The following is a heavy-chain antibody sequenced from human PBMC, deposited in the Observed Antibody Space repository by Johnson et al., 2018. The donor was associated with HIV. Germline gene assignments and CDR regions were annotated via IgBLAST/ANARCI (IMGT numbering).Heavy chain of an antibody. J-gene: IGHJ3*02. CDR2: ISYDGSNK. CDR3: ARGALLCFRADDAFDI. D-gene: IGHD3-10*01. Sequence: QVQLVESGGGVVQPGRSLRLSCAASGFTFSSYAMHWVRQAPGKGLEWVAVISYDGSNKYYADSVKGRFTISRDNAKNSLYLQMNSLRAEDTAVYYCARGALLCFRADDAFDIWGQGTMVTVSS. V-gene: IGHV3-30*04. CDR1: GFTFSSYA.